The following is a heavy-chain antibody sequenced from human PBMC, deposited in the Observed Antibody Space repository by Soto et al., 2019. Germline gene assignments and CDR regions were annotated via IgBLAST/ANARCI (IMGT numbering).Heavy chain of an antibody. CDR3: AKVPTGYYTFPTYYFDY. CDR1: GFTFSSYA. Sequence: GGSLRLSCAASGFTFSSYAMSWVRQAPGKGLEWVSAISGSGGSTYYADSVKGRFTISRDNSKNTLYLQMNSLRAEDTAVYYCAKVPTGYYTFPTYYFDYWGQGTLVTVSS. V-gene: IGHV3-23*01. J-gene: IGHJ4*02. D-gene: IGHD3-3*01. CDR2: ISGSGGST.